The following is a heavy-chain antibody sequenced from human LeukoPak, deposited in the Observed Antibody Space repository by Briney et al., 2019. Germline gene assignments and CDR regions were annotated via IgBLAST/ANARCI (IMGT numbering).Heavy chain of an antibody. CDR1: GGSISSSSYY. J-gene: IGHJ4*02. D-gene: IGHD3-3*01. Sequence: KPSETLSLTCTVSGGSISSSSYYCGWIRQPPGKGLERIGSIYYSGSTYYSPSLKSRVTISVDTSKNQFSLKLSSVTAADTAVYYCAIFSRITIFGVVTPDNDYWGQGTLVTVSS. CDR3: AIFSRITIFGVVTPDNDY. V-gene: IGHV4-39*01. CDR2: IYYSGST.